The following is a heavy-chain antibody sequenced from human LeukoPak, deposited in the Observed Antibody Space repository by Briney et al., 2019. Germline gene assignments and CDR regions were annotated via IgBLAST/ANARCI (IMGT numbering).Heavy chain of an antibody. CDR1: GGSFSGYY. CDR2: INHSGST. V-gene: IGHV4-34*01. Sequence: PSETLSLTCAVYGGSFSGYYWSWIRQPPGKGLEWIGEINHSGSTNYNPSLKSRVTISVDTSKNQFSLKLSSVTAADTAVYYCARVTGGKRDYGRHFDYWGQGTLVTVSS. D-gene: IGHD4-17*01. J-gene: IGHJ4*02. CDR3: ARVTGGKRDYGRHFDY.